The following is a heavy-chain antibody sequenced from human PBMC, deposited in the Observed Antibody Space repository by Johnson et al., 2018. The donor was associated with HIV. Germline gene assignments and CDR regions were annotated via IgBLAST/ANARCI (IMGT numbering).Heavy chain of an antibody. V-gene: IGHV3-66*01. J-gene: IGHJ3*02. CDR1: GFAVSSNY. CDR2: IYSGGST. Sequence: VQLVESGGGLVQSGGSLRLSCGVSGFAVSSNYMSWVRQAPGKGLEWVAIIYSGGSTYYAESVKVRFNISRDNSKNTLYLQMNNLRVEDTAVYYCAKDAYCSGGRCYGFGAFDIWGQGTKVTVSS. D-gene: IGHD2-15*01. CDR3: AKDAYCSGGRCYGFGAFDI.